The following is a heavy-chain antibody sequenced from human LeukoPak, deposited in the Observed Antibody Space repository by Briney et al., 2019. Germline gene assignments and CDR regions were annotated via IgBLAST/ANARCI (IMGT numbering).Heavy chain of an antibody. Sequence: SGGSLGLSCAASGFTFSDYYMSWIRTAPGKGLEWVSYISSSGSTIYYADSVKGRFTISRDNAKNSLYLQMNSLRAEDTAVYYCARDLRDIVVVRAAISPYYYYYDVDVWGKGTTVTVSS. CDR2: ISSSGSTI. V-gene: IGHV3-11*01. CDR3: ARDLRDIVVVRAAISPYYYYYDVDV. J-gene: IGHJ6*03. CDR1: GFTFSDYY. D-gene: IGHD2-2*02.